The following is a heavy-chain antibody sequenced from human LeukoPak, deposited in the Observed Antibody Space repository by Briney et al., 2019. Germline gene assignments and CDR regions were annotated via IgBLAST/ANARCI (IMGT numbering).Heavy chain of an antibody. CDR1: GGSISSSSYY. V-gene: IGHV4-39*07. CDR2: IYYSGST. D-gene: IGHD3-16*01. J-gene: IGHJ2*01. CDR3: ARDHWGYWYFDL. Sequence: PSETLSLTCTVSGGSISSSSYYWGWIRQPPGKGLEWIGSIYYSGSTNYNPSLKSRVTISVDTSKNQFSLKLSSVTAADTAVYYCARDHWGYWYFDLWGRGTLVTVSS.